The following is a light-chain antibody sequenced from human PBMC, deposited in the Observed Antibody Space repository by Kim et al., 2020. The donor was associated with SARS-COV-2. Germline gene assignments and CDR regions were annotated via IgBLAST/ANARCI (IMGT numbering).Light chain of an antibody. J-gene: IGLJ3*02. CDR1: GTDVGGYNY. Sequence: QSVTISCTGTGTDVGGYNYVSWYQQHPGKAPKLIIYDVTKRPSGVPGRFSGSKSGNTASLTISGLQAEDEAVYFCCSYAGSYTNWVFGGGTKVTVL. V-gene: IGLV2-11*03. CDR2: DVT. CDR3: CSYAGSYTNWV.